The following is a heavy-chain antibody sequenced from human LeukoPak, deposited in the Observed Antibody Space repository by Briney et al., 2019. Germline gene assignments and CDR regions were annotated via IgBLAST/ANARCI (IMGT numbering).Heavy chain of an antibody. V-gene: IGHV1-46*01. CDR3: ARDKGTAAGRPYYYYYYMDV. D-gene: IGHD6-13*01. J-gene: IGHJ6*03. CDR2: INPSGGST. Sequence: ASVKVSCKASGYTFTSYYMHWVRQAPGQGLEWMGIINPSGGSTSYAQKFQGRVTMTRDTSTSTVYMELCSLRSEDTAVYYCARDKGTAAGRPYYYYYYMDVWGKGTTVTVSS. CDR1: GYTFTSYY.